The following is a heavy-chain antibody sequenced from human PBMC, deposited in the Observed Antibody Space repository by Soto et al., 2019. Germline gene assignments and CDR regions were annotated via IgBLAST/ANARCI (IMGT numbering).Heavy chain of an antibody. CDR1: GFTFSSYG. Sequence: GGSLRLSCAASGFTFSSYGMHWVRQAPGKGLEWVAVIWYDGSNKYYADSVKGRFTISRDNSKNTLYLQMNSLRAEDTAVYYCARDFDDYGDYGGVDYWGQGTLVTVSS. CDR2: IWYDGSNK. V-gene: IGHV3-33*01. CDR3: ARDFDDYGDYGGVDY. D-gene: IGHD4-17*01. J-gene: IGHJ4*02.